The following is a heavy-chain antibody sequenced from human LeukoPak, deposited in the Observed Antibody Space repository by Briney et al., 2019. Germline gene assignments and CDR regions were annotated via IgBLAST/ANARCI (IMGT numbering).Heavy chain of an antibody. J-gene: IGHJ2*01. CDR2: TYYRSKWYN. Sequence: SQTLSLTCAISGDSVSSNSATWNWIRQSPSRCLEWLGRTYYRSKWYNDYAASVKSRITIKPDTSKNHFSLQLNSVTPEDTAVYYCARDGMAVAVGYFDLWGRGTLVTVSS. CDR1: GDSVSSNSAT. V-gene: IGHV6-1*01. CDR3: ARDGMAVAVGYFDL. D-gene: IGHD6-19*01.